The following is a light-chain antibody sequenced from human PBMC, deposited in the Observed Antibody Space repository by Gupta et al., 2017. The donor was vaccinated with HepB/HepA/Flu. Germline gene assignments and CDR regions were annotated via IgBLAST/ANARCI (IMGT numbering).Light chain of an antibody. CDR2: WAS. J-gene: IGKJ1*01. CDR3: QQYYSIPWT. V-gene: IGKV4-1*01. CDR1: QSVLYSSNNKNY. Sequence: DIVMTQSPDSLAVSLGERATINCKSSQSVLYSSNNKNYLAWYQQKPGQPPKPLIYWASTRESGVPDRFSCIGSGTDFTLTISILQAEDVAVYYCQQYYSIPWTFGQGTKVEIK.